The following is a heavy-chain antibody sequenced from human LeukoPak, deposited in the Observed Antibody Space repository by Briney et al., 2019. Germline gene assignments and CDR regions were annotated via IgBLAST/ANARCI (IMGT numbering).Heavy chain of an antibody. J-gene: IGHJ4*02. CDR1: GYTFISYG. CDR3: TRALGLAAAGY. D-gene: IGHD6-13*01. V-gene: IGHV1-18*01. Sequence: ASVKVSCKASGYTFISYGISWVRQAPGQGLEWMGWIDPDNTNTNYAHKFQGRVTMTTDASTSTAFMELRSLRSDDTAVYYCTRALGLAAAGYWGQGTLVTVSS. CDR2: IDPDNTNT.